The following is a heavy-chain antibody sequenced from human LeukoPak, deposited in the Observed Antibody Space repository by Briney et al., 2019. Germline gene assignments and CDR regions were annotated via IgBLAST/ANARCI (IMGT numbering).Heavy chain of an antibody. J-gene: IGHJ5*02. CDR2: IRSKANSYAT. CDR3: TRSPNYDSSGYFT. CDR1: GFTFSGSA. V-gene: IGHV3-73*01. D-gene: IGHD3-22*01. Sequence: GGSMRLSCAASGFTFSGSAMHWVRQASGKGLEWVGRIRSKANSYATAYAASVKGRFTISRDDSKNTAYLQMNSLKTEDTAVYHCTRSPNYDSSGYFTWGQGTLVTVSS.